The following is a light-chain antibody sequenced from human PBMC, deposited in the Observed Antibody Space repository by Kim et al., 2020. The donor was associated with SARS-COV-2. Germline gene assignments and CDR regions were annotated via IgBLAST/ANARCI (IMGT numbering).Light chain of an antibody. J-gene: IGKJ4*02. CDR2: DAS. CDR1: QSVSSS. Sequence: EIVMTQSPVTLSVSPGERATLSCRASQSVSSSLAWYQQKPGQAPRLLIYDASTRATGIPARFSGSGSGTDFTLTISSLQAEDFAVYYCQQYNNWLFTFGGGTKVDIK. CDR3: QQYNNWLFT. V-gene: IGKV3-15*01.